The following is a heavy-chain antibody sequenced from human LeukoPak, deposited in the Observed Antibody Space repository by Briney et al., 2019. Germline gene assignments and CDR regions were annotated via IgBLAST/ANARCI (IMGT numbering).Heavy chain of an antibody. CDR2: IHYSGST. CDR3: ARASSWLDAFDI. V-gene: IGHV4-59*01. Sequence: SETLSLTCTVSGGSMSSYYWSWIRQPPGKGLEWIGYIHYSGSTKYNPSLRSRVTISGDTSKNQFSLKLSSVTAADTAVYYCARASSWLDAFDIWGQGTMVTVSS. J-gene: IGHJ3*02. CDR1: GGSMSSYY. D-gene: IGHD6-13*01.